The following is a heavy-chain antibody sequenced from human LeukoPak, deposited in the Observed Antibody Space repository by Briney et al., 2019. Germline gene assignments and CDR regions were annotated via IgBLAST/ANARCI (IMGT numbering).Heavy chain of an antibody. CDR3: ARARLPNAYFDY. J-gene: IGHJ4*02. V-gene: IGHV1-18*01. D-gene: IGHD2-21*01. Sequence: GASVKVSCKASGYTFTSYGISWVRPAPGEGLEWMGWISSYDGSTNYAQKFQDRVTVTTDTSTSTVYMELRSLRSDDTAVYYCARARLPNAYFDYWGQGTLVTVSS. CDR1: GYTFTSYG. CDR2: ISSYDGST.